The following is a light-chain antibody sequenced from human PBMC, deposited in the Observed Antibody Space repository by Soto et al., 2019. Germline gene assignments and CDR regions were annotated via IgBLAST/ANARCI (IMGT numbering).Light chain of an antibody. CDR3: QSYDSSLSVV. Sequence: QSALTQPPSVSGAPGQRVTISCTGSSSNIGAGYDVHWYQQLPGTAPKLLIYGNSNRPSGAPDRFSGSKSGTSASLAITGLQAEDEADYYCQSYDSSLSVVFGGGTQLTVL. V-gene: IGLV1-40*01. CDR1: SSNIGAGYD. J-gene: IGLJ2*01. CDR2: GNS.